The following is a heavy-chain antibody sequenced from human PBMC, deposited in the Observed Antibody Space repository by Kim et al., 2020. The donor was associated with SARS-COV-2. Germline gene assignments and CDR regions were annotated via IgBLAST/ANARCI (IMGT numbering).Heavy chain of an antibody. CDR3: ASSHDSLLWFGELLFGAFDI. D-gene: IGHD3-10*01. V-gene: IGHV1-2*02. CDR1: GYTFTGYY. Sequence: ASVKVSCKASGYTFTGYYMHWVRQAPGQGLEWMGWINPNSGGTNYAQKFQGRVTMTRDTSISTAYMELSRLRSDDTAVYYCASSHDSLLWFGELLFGAFDIWGQGTMVTVSS. CDR2: INPNSGGT. J-gene: IGHJ3*02.